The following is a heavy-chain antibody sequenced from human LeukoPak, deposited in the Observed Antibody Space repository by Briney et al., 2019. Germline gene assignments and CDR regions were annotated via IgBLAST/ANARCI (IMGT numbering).Heavy chain of an antibody. V-gene: IGHV3-23*01. CDR1: GISLSNYA. CDR3: AKRGVVIRGILVIGYHQEAYHYDF. D-gene: IGHD3-10*01. J-gene: IGHJ4*02. Sequence: TGGSLRLSCVVSGISLSNYAMTWVRQAPGKGLEWVSYISERGGSTTYADSVKGRSTISRDTSLNTLYLQMNNLRAEDTAVYFCAKRGVVIRGILVIGYHQEAYHYDFWGQGVLVTVSS. CDR2: ISERGGST.